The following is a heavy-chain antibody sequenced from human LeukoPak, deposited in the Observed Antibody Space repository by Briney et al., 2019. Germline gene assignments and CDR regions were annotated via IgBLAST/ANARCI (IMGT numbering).Heavy chain of an antibody. CDR2: IYTGGST. Sequence: SQTLSLTCTVSGGSISSGSYYWSWIRQPAGKGLEWIGRIYTGGSTNYNPSLKSRVTISVDTSKNQFSLKLSSVTAADTAVYYCARSSIAARRGYPLLDPWGQGTLVTVSS. J-gene: IGHJ5*02. CDR3: ARSSIAARRGYPLLDP. D-gene: IGHD6-6*01. CDR1: GGSISSGSYY. V-gene: IGHV4-61*02.